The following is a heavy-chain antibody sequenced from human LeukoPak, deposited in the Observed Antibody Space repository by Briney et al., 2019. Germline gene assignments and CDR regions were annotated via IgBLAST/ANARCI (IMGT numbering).Heavy chain of an antibody. CDR1: GGSISSHY. CDR3: AINSDLWSAFDI. V-gene: IGHV4-59*11. D-gene: IGHD2-21*01. Sequence: SETLSLTCTVSGGSISSHYWSWIRQPPGKGLEWIGYIYYSGSTNYNPSLKSRVTISVDTSKKQFSLKLSSVTAADTAEYYCAINSDLWSAFDIWGQGTMVTVSS. J-gene: IGHJ3*02. CDR2: IYYSGST.